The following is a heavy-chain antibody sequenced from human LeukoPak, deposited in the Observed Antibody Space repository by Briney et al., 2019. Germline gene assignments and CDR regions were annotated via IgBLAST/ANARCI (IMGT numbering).Heavy chain of an antibody. CDR2: IIPIFGTA. J-gene: IGHJ4*02. D-gene: IGHD1-26*01. V-gene: IGHV1-69*13. CDR1: GGTFSSYA. CDR3: ARVHQLGSGSYAYYFDY. Sequence: TSVKVSCKASGGTFSSYAISWVRQAPGQGLEWMGGIIPIFGTANYAQKFQGRVTITAGESTSTAYMELSSLRSEDTAVYYCARVHQLGSGSYAYYFDYWGQGTLVTVSS.